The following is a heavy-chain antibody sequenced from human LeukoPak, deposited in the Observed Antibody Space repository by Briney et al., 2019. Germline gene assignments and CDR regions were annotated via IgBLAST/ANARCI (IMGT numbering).Heavy chain of an antibody. J-gene: IGHJ4*02. CDR3: AKGFIVVVPAAFDY. V-gene: IGHV3-30*02. CDR2: IRYDGSNK. CDR1: GFTFSSYG. D-gene: IGHD2-2*01. Sequence: GGSLRLSCAASGFTFSSYGMHWVRQAPGKGLEWVAFIRYDGSNKYYADSVKGRFTISSDNSKNTLYLQMNSLRAEDTAVYYCAKGFIVVVPAAFDYWGQGTLVTVSS.